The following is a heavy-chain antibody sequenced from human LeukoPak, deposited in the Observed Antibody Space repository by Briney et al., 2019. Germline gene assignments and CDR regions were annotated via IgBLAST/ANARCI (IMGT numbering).Heavy chain of an antibody. Sequence: QAGGSLRLSCAASGFTFTIYAMSWVRQAPGKGLEWVTSVSGSGDGTYYADSVKGRFTISRHNSKNTLYLQMNSLRAEDTAVYYCARRYCSGGSCYFDFWGQGTLVSVSS. V-gene: IGHV3-23*01. D-gene: IGHD2-15*01. J-gene: IGHJ4*02. CDR3: ARRYCSGGSCYFDF. CDR2: VSGSGDGT. CDR1: GFTFTIYA.